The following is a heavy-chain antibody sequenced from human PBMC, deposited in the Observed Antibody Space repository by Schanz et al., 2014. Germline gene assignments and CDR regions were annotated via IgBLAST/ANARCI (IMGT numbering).Heavy chain of an antibody. CDR3: AKDTGYCHGGACYCFEY. D-gene: IGHD2-8*02. CDR2: ISYDGSNK. V-gene: IGHV3-30*18. Sequence: QVQLVESGGGLVKPGGSLRLSCAASGFTFSGYAMSWVRQAPGKGLEWVTVISYDGSNKYYADSVKGRFTISRDNSQNTLYLQMDSLRPEDTAVYFCAKDTGYCHGGACYCFEYWGLGILVTVSS. J-gene: IGHJ4*02. CDR1: GFTFSGYA.